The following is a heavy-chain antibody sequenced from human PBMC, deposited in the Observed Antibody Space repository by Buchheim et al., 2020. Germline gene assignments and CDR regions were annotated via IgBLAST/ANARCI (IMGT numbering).Heavy chain of an antibody. CDR3: ARGGGLERLKPVFDY. D-gene: IGHD1-1*01. CDR2: INSDGTTT. V-gene: IGHV3-74*01. Sequence: EVQLVESGGGLVQPGGSLRLSCAASGFTFSSYWMHWVRQAPGKGLVWVSRINSDGTTTNYADSVKGRFTISRDNAKNTLYVQMDSLRVEDTAVYYCARGGGLERLKPVFDYWGQGSL. J-gene: IGHJ4*02. CDR1: GFTFSSYW.